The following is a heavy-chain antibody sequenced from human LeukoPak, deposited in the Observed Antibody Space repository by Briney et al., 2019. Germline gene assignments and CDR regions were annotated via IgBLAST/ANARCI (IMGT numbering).Heavy chain of an antibody. J-gene: IGHJ4*02. Sequence: PGGSLRLSCAASGFTFSSYSMNWVRQAPGKGLEWVSAISGSGGSTYYADSVKGRFTISRDNSKNTLYLQMNSLRAEDTAVYHCAKAQEYYYDSSVPFDYWGQGTLVTVSS. CDR1: GFTFSSYS. CDR2: ISGSGGST. V-gene: IGHV3-23*01. D-gene: IGHD3-22*01. CDR3: AKAQEYYYDSSVPFDY.